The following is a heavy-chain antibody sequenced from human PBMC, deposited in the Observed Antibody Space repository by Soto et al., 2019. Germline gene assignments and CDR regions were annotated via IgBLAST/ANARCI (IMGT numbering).Heavy chain of an antibody. V-gene: IGHV3-9*01. D-gene: IGHD3-10*01. J-gene: IGHJ4*02. CDR1: GFTFDDYA. CDR2: ISWNSGSI. Sequence: EVQLVESGGGLVQPGRSLRLSCAASGFTFDDYAMHWVRQAPGKGLEWVSGISWNSGSIGYADSVKGRFTISRDNAKNSLYLQMNSLRAEDTALYYCAKDKAGGSGSYYTYFDYWGQGTLVTVSS. CDR3: AKDKAGGSGSYYTYFDY.